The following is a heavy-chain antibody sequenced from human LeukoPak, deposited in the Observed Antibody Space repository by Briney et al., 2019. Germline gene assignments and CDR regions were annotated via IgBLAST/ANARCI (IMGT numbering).Heavy chain of an antibody. CDR2: ISFDGRNK. J-gene: IGHJ4*02. CDR1: GFTFNTYA. D-gene: IGHD5-12*01. Sequence: PGGSLRLPCAASGFTFNTYAMHWVRQAPGKGLAWVAVISFDGRNKYYTDFAEGRFTISRDNSKNTLYLQMNSLRGDDTAMYYCARRPLPSTLATVQLDYWGQGTLVTVSP. V-gene: IGHV3-30*04. CDR3: ARRPLPSTLATVQLDY.